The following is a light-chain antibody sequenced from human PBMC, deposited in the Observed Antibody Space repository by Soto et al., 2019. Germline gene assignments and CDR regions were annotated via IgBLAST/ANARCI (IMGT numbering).Light chain of an antibody. Sequence: DIQLTQSPSFLSASVGDRVTITCRASQGISSYLAWYQKKPGTAPKLLIYNAFTLQSAVPSRFSGSGSGTEFTLTISSLRPEDFATYYCQQLHNYPRTFGQWNKVEMK. CDR3: QQLHNYPRT. CDR1: QGISSY. J-gene: IGKJ1*01. V-gene: IGKV1-9*01. CDR2: NAF.